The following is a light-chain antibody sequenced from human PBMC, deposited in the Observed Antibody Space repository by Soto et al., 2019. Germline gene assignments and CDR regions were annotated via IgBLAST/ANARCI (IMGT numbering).Light chain of an antibody. CDR3: QVLAGDPV. CDR1: QVIGIY. Sequence: DIQLTQSPSFLSASVGDRVTITCRASQVIGIYLAWYQQKPGTAPRLLISAASTLQRGVPSRFSGSGSVTAFTLTSRSLQPEAFASYYWQVLAGDPVFGGGTKVEI. J-gene: IGKJ4*02. CDR2: AAS. V-gene: IGKV1-9*01.